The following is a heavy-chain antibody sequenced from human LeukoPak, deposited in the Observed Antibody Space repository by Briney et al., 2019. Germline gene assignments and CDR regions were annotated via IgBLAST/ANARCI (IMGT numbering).Heavy chain of an antibody. CDR1: VFTFSSYA. V-gene: IGHV3-23*01. D-gene: IGHD2-2*02. CDR3: AKGEVVPAAIYGMDV. CDR2: ISGSGGST. J-gene: IGHJ6*02. Sequence: GGSLRLSCAASVFTFSSYAMSWVRQAPGKGLEWVSAISGSGGSTYYADSVKGRFTISRDNSKNTLYLQMNSLRGEDTAVYYCAKGEVVPAAIYGMDVWGQGTTVTVS.